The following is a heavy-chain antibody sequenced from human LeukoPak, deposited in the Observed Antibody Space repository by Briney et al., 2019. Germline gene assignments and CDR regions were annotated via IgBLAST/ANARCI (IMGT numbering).Heavy chain of an antibody. D-gene: IGHD6-13*01. CDR3: ARDFMYSISCTGC. CDR2: IKTDGSST. J-gene: IGHJ4*02. Sequence: GGSLRLSCAASGFTFSSYDMSWVRHAPGKGLVWVSRIKTDGSSTSYADSVKGRFTISRDNAKNTMYLQMNSLRVEDTAVYYCARDFMYSISCTGCWGQGTLVTVSS. CDR1: GFTFSSYD. V-gene: IGHV3-74*01.